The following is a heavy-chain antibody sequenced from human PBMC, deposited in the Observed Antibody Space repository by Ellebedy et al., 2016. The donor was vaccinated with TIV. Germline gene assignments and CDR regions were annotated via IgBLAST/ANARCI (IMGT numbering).Heavy chain of an antibody. CDR3: AREADSDALDI. J-gene: IGHJ3*02. V-gene: IGHV1-18*01. Sequence: AASVKVSCKASGYTFTSYGISWVRQAPGQGLEWMGWISAYNGNTNYVQKLQGRVTMTTDTSTGTAYMELRSLTSDDTAVYYCAREADSDALDIWGQGTMVIVSS. CDR2: ISAYNGNT. D-gene: IGHD2-15*01. CDR1: GYTFTSYG.